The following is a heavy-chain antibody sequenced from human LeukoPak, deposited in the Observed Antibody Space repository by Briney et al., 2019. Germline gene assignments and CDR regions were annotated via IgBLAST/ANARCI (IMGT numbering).Heavy chain of an antibody. V-gene: IGHV3-48*04. J-gene: IGHJ4*02. CDR3: ARKYCSSTSCLFDY. CDR1: GFTFSTYW. Sequence: GGSLRLSCAASGFTFSTYWMNWVRQAPGKGLEWVPYISNSGSTIYYADSVKGRFTISRDNAKNSLYLQMNSLRAEDTAVYYCARKYCSSTSCLFDYWGQGTLVTVSS. CDR2: ISNSGSTI. D-gene: IGHD2-2*01.